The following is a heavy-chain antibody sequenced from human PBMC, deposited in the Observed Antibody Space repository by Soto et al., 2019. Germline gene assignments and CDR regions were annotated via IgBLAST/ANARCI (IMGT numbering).Heavy chain of an antibody. D-gene: IGHD1-20*01. CDR3: ATSQKGYNWNYFDH. CDR1: GGSISSYY. CDR2: IYTSGST. V-gene: IGHV4-4*07. Sequence: SETLSLTCTVSGGSISSYYWSWIRQPAGKGLEWIGRIYTSGSTNYNPSLKSRVTMSLDTSKNQFSLKLTSVTAADTAVYYCATSQKGYNWNYFDHWGQGALVTVSS. J-gene: IGHJ4*02.